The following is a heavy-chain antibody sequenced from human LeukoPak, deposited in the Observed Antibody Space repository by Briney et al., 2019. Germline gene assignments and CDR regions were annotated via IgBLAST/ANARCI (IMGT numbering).Heavy chain of an antibody. CDR3: AKDEDGSGNLRGECYGMDV. CDR1: GYTFTSYG. D-gene: IGHD3-10*01. V-gene: IGHV1-18*01. J-gene: IGHJ6*02. Sequence: ASVKVSCKASGYTFTSYGISWVRQAPGQGLEWMGWINAYNGNANYAQKLQSRVTMTTDTSTSTAYMELRSLRSDETAVYYCAKDEDGSGNLRGECYGMDVWGQGTTVSVSS. CDR2: INAYNGNA.